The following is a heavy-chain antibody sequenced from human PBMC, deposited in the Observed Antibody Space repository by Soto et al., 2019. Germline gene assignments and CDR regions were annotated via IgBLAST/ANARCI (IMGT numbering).Heavy chain of an antibody. CDR2: ISGSGGST. D-gene: IGHD3-10*01. CDR3: AKGDYGSLQNYFDY. CDR1: GFTFSSYA. V-gene: IGHV3-23*01. J-gene: IGHJ4*02. Sequence: AGGSLRLSCAASGFTFSSYAMSWVRQAPGKGLEWVSAISGSGGSTYYADSVKGRFTISRDNSKNTLYLQMNSLRAEDTAVYYCAKGDYGSLQNYFDYWGQGTLVTVSS.